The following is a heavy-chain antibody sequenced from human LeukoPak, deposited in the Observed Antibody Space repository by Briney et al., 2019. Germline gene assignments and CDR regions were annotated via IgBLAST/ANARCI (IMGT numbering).Heavy chain of an antibody. CDR2: IKQDGSGK. CDR1: GFTFNRYW. Sequence: GGSLRLSCAASGFTFNRYWMSWVRQASGKGLEWVANIKQDGSGKYYVDSVKGRFTISRDNAKNSLYLQMNSLRAEDTAVYYCARESGEFGLGYQLDPWGQGTLVSVSS. V-gene: IGHV3-7*03. J-gene: IGHJ5*02. CDR3: ARESGEFGLGYQLDP. D-gene: IGHD2-2*01.